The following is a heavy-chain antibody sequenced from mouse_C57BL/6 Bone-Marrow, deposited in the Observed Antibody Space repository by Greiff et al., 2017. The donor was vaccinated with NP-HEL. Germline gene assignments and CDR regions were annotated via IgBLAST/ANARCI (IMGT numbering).Heavy chain of an antibody. J-gene: IGHJ1*03. Sequence: VQLQQSGAELVKPGASVKMSCKASGYTFTSYWITWVKQRPGQGLEWIGDIYPGSGSTNYNEKFKSKATLTVDTSSSTAYMQLSSLTSEDSAVYYCASRSDWYFDVWGTGTTVTVSS. CDR2: IYPGSGST. CDR3: ASRSDWYFDV. V-gene: IGHV1-55*01. CDR1: GYTFTSYW.